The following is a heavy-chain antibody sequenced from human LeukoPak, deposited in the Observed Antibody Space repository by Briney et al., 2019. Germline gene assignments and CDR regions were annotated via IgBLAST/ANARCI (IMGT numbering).Heavy chain of an antibody. Sequence: ASVKVSCKASGYTFTSYDINWVRQATGQGLEWMEWMNPNSGNTGYAQNFQGRVTMARNTAISTAYTELSSLRSEDTAVYYCARGNHYYGSGSSFFDYWGQGTLVTVSS. D-gene: IGHD3-10*01. J-gene: IGHJ4*02. CDR3: ARGNHYYGSGSSFFDY. CDR1: GYTFTSYD. CDR2: MNPNSGNT. V-gene: IGHV1-8*01.